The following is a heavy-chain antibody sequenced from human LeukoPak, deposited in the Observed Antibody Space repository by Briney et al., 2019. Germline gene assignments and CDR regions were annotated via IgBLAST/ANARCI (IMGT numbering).Heavy chain of an antibody. J-gene: IGHJ5*02. V-gene: IGHV4-34*01. CDR3: ARGPTANYYGSGSIHRRARYNWFDP. CDR2: INHSGST. Sequence: KPSETLSLTCAVYGGSFSGYYWSWIRQPPGKGLEWIGEINHSGSTNYNPSLKSRVTISVDTSKNQFSLKLSSVTAADTAVYYCARGPTANYYGSGSIHRRARYNWFDPWGQGTLVTVSS. D-gene: IGHD3-10*01. CDR1: GGSFSGYY.